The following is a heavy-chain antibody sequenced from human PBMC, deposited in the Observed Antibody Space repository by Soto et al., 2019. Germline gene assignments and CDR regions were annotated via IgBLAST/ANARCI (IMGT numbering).Heavy chain of an antibody. CDR1: GFTFSSYS. J-gene: IGHJ3*02. CDR3: ARDTQGQNDAFDI. V-gene: IGHV3-21*01. CDR2: ISSSSSYI. Sequence: GGSLRLSCVASGFTFSSYSMNWVRQAPGKGLEWVSSISSSSSYIYYADSVKGRFTISRDNAKNSLYLQMNSLRAEDTAVYYCARDTQGQNDAFDIWGQGTMVTVSS.